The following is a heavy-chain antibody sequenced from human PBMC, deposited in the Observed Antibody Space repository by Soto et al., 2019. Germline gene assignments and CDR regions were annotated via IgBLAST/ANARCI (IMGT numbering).Heavy chain of an antibody. V-gene: IGHV1-46*01. Sequence: GASVKVSCKASGYTFTSYYMHWVRQAPGQGLEWMGIINPSGGSTSYAQKFQGRVTMTRDTSTSTVYMELSSLRPEDTAVYHCARAFYYYYDSSGYYSPPGYWGQGTLVTVSS. CDR3: ARAFYYYYDSSGYYSPPGY. D-gene: IGHD3-22*01. CDR1: GYTFTSYY. J-gene: IGHJ4*02. CDR2: INPSGGST.